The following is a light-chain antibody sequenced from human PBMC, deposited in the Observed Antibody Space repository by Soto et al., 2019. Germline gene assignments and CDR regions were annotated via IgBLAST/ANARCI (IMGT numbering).Light chain of an antibody. CDR1: QSVSSTY. V-gene: IGKV3-20*01. CDR2: GAS. Sequence: EVVLTQSPGTLSLSPGERATLSCRASQSVSSTYLAWYQQRPGQAPRLLIYGASTRATDIPDSISGSGSGTDFTLIVSRLEPEDFAVYYCQHYGSTPGSFGQGTKVEIK. CDR3: QHYGSTPGS. J-gene: IGKJ1*01.